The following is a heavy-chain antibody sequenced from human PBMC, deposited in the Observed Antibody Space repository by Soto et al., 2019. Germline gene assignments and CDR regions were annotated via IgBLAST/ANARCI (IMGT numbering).Heavy chain of an antibody. Sequence: SETLSLTCTVSGGSISSYYWSWIRQPPGKGLEWIGYIYYSGSTNYNPSLKSRVTISVDTSKNQFSLKLSSVTAADTAVYYCARAPNYGHYVFGYRGQGTLVTVSS. V-gene: IGHV4-59*01. CDR2: IYYSGST. J-gene: IGHJ4*02. D-gene: IGHD4-17*01. CDR1: GGSISSYY. CDR3: ARAPNYGHYVFGY.